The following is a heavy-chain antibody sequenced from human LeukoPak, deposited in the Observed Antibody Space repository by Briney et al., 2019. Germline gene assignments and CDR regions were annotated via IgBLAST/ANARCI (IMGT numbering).Heavy chain of an antibody. J-gene: IGHJ4*02. CDR1: GGSFSGYY. D-gene: IGHD6-19*01. Sequence: KPSETLSLTCAVYGGSFSGYYWSWIRQPPGKGLEWIGEINHSGSTNYNPSLKSRVTISVDTSKNQFSLKLSSVTAADTAVYYCARSVAGPMAFDYWGQGTLVTVSA. CDR2: INHSGST. V-gene: IGHV4-34*01. CDR3: ARSVAGPMAFDY.